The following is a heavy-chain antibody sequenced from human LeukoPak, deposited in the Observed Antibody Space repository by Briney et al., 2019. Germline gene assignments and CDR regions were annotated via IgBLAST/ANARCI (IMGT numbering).Heavy chain of an antibody. Sequence: GGSLRLSCAASGFTFSSYAMSCGRQAPGKGLEWVSPISGSGGTTYYADSVKGRFTISRDNSKNTLYLQMNSLRAEDTAVYYCAKSGYSTNWYRYFDYWGQGTLVTVSS. D-gene: IGHD6-13*01. J-gene: IGHJ4*02. V-gene: IGHV3-23*01. CDR1: GFTFSSYA. CDR3: AKSGYSTNWYRYFDY. CDR2: ISGSGGTT.